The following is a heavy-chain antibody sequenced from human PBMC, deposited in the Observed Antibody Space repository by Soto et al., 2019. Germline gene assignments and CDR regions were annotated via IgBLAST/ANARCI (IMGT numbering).Heavy chain of an antibody. Sequence: ASVKVSCKASGYTFTSYGISWVRQAPGQGLEWMGWISAYNGNANYAQKLQGRVTMTTDTSMSTAYMELRSLRSDDTAVYYCARDKRFLEWLLGDYYYYGMDVWGQGTTVTVSS. V-gene: IGHV1-18*01. CDR2: ISAYNGNA. CDR1: GYTFTSYG. J-gene: IGHJ6*02. D-gene: IGHD3-3*01. CDR3: ARDKRFLEWLLGDYYYYGMDV.